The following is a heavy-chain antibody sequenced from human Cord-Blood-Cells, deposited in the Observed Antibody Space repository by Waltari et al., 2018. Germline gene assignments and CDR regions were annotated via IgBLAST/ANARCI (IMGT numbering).Heavy chain of an antibody. V-gene: IGHV3-30-3*01. J-gene: IGHJ6*02. CDR3: ARVNYGDYDIYYYYGMDV. D-gene: IGHD4-17*01. CDR2: ISYDGSNK. Sequence: QVQLVESGGGVVQPGRSLRLSCAASGFTFSSYAMHWVRQAPGKGLEWVAVISYDGSNKYYADSVKGRFTISRDKSKNTLYLQMNSLRAEDTAVYYCARVNYGDYDIYYYYGMDVWGQGTTVTVSS. CDR1: GFTFSSYA.